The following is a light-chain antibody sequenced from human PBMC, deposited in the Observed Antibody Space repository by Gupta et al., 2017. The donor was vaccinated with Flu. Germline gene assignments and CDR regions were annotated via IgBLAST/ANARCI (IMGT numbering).Light chain of an antibody. CDR2: ATS. V-gene: IGKV1-16*01. J-gene: IGKJ3*01. Sequence: LSSLSASVGDRVTITCRASQDINIFLAWFQQKPGKTPKSLIYATSHLESGVPSRFSGSGSGSTFTLTISSLQPEDFATYYCQQYNSHPPTFGPGTKVDV. CDR3: QQYNSHPPT. CDR1: QDINIF.